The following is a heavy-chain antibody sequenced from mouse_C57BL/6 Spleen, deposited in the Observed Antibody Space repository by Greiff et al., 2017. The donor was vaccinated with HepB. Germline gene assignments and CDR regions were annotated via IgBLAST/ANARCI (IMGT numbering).Heavy chain of an antibody. D-gene: IGHD1-1*01. J-gene: IGHJ3*01. CDR1: GYTFTSYW. Sequence: QVQLQQPGAELVMPGASVKLSCKASGYTFTSYWMHWVKQRPGQGLEWIGEIDPSDSYTNYNQKFKGKSTLTVDKSSSTAYMQLSSLTSEDSAVYYCARDRLRSSFAYWGQGTLVTVAA. V-gene: IGHV1-69*01. CDR3: ARDRLRSSFAY. CDR2: IDPSDSYT.